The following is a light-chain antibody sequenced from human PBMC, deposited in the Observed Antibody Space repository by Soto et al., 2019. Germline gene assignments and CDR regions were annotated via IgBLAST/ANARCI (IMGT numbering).Light chain of an antibody. Sequence: DIQMTQSPSSLSASVGDRVTITCRASQSFTGWLAWYQQKPGKAPKLLIYDASRLESGVPSRFSGXXXXXXXXXXIASLQLDDFATYYCQQYNSYSGAFGQGSKVDIK. V-gene: IGKV1-5*01. J-gene: IGKJ1*01. CDR3: QQYNSYSGA. CDR2: DAS. CDR1: QSFTGW.